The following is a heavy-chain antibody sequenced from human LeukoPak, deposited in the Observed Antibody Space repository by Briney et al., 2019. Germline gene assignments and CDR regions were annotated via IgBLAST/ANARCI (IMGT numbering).Heavy chain of an antibody. V-gene: IGHV4-59*01. CDR2: IYYSGST. CDR1: GGSISSYY. CDR3: ARAYPDITAAADYYYGMDV. J-gene: IGHJ6*02. D-gene: IGHD6-13*01. Sequence: NPSETLSLTCTVSGGSISSYYWSWIRQPPGKGLEWIGYIYYSGSTNYNPSLKSRVTISVDTSKNQFSLKLSSVTAADTAVYYCARAYPDITAAADYYYGMDVWGQGTTVTVSS.